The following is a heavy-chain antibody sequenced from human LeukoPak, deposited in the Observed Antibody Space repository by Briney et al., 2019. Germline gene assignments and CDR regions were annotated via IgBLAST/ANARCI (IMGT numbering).Heavy chain of an antibody. J-gene: IGHJ4*02. D-gene: IGHD4-17*01. CDR3: ARDYSTVTTFFDY. CDR2: IDWNGGGT. V-gene: IGHV3-20*04. Sequence: GGSLRLSCSAWGFTLDDYVMSWVRHAPGKGREGVSGIDWNGGGTGYADSVKGRFTISRDNAKNSLYLQMNRLRAEDTAVYYCARDYSTVTTFFDYWGQGTLVTVSS. CDR1: GFTLDDYV.